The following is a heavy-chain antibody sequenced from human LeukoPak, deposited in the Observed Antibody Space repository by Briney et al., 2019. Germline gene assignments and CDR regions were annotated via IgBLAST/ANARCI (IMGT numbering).Heavy chain of an antibody. V-gene: IGHV3-21*01. CDR3: ARAVVFTMVRGVPPYFDY. Sequence: GGSLRLSCAASGFTFSSYSMNWARQAPGKGLEWGSSISSSSSYIYYADSVKGRFTISRDNAKNSLYLQMNSLRAEDTAVYYCARAVVFTMVRGVPPYFDYWGQGTLVTVSS. J-gene: IGHJ4*02. D-gene: IGHD3-10*01. CDR2: ISSSSSYI. CDR1: GFTFSSYS.